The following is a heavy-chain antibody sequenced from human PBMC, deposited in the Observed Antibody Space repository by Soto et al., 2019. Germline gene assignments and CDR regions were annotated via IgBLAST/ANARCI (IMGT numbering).Heavy chain of an antibody. D-gene: IGHD6-13*01. Sequence: QVTLKESGPVLVKPTETLTLTCTVSGFSLSNARMGVSWIRQPPGKALEWLAHIFSNDENSYSTSLKSRLTISQDTSKSQVVRTMTNMDPVDTATYYCARIPSIAAAGQGDFFDYWGQGTLVTVSS. V-gene: IGHV2-26*01. CDR1: GFSLSNARMG. CDR3: ARIPSIAAAGQGDFFDY. J-gene: IGHJ4*02. CDR2: IFSNDEN.